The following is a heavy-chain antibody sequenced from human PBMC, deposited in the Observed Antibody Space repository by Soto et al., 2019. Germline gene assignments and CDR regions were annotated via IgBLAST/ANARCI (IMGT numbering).Heavy chain of an antibody. D-gene: IGHD5-18*01. Sequence: PSETLSLTCTVSGGSISSGDYYWSWIRQPPGKGLEWIGYIYYSGSTYYNPSLKSRVTISVDTSNNQFYLKLSSVTAADTAVYYCAIDQVGTEDTAMELPPVFDYWGQGTLVTVSS. V-gene: IGHV4-30-4*01. J-gene: IGHJ4*02. CDR1: GGSISSGDYY. CDR3: AIDQVGTEDTAMELPPVFDY. CDR2: IYYSGST.